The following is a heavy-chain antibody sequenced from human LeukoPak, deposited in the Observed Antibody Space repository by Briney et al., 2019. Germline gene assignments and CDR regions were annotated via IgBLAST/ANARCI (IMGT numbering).Heavy chain of an antibody. Sequence: PSETLSLTCTVSVGSISSSSYYWGWIRQPPGKGLEWIGSIYYSGSTYYNPSLKSRVTISVDTSKNQFSLKLSSVTAADTAVYYCARQEWLFHNWFDPWGQGTLVTVSS. CDR1: VGSISSSSYY. J-gene: IGHJ5*02. D-gene: IGHD6-19*01. V-gene: IGHV4-39*01. CDR2: IYYSGST. CDR3: ARQEWLFHNWFDP.